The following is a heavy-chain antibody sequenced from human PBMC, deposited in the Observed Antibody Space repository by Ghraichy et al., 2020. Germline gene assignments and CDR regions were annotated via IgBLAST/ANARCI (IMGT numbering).Heavy chain of an antibody. V-gene: IGHV3-21*01. J-gene: IGHJ4*02. CDR3: ARDQTKWLRLGYFDY. D-gene: IGHD5-12*01. CDR2: ISSISSYI. CDR1: GFTFSSSA. Sequence: GGTLRLSCAASGFTFSSSAMNWVRQAPGKGLEWVSSISSISSYIYYADPVKGRFTISRDNAKKSMYLQMNSLRAEDTAVYYCARDQTKWLRLGYFDYWGQGTLVTVSS.